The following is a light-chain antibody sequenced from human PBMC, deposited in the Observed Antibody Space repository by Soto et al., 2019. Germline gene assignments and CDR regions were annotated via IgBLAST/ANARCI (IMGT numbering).Light chain of an antibody. J-gene: IGKJ4*01. Sequence: DIQLTQSPSFLSASVGDRVTITCRASQGISSYLAWYQQKPGKAPKLLIFAASTLQSGVPSRFSGSGSGTEFTITISSLQPEDFATYYCQQLKIYPLTFGGGTKVEIK. CDR3: QQLKIYPLT. CDR2: AAS. V-gene: IGKV1-9*01. CDR1: QGISSY.